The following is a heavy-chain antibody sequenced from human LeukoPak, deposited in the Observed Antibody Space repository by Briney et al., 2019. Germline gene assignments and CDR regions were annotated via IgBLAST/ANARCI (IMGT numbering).Heavy chain of an antibody. CDR2: IYYSGST. CDR3: ARDRRSSGWNDY. CDR1: GGSISSYY. J-gene: IGHJ4*02. D-gene: IGHD6-19*01. Sequence: SETLSLTCTVSGGSISSYYWSWIRQPPVKGLEWIGYIYYSGSTNYNPSLKSRVTISVDTSKNQFSLKLSSVTAADTAVYYCARDRRSSGWNDYWGQGTLVTVSS. V-gene: IGHV4-59*01.